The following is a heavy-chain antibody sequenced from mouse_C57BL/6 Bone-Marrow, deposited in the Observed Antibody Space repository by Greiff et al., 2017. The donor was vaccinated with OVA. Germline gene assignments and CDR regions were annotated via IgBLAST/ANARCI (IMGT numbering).Heavy chain of an antibody. Sequence: QVQLQQSGSELRSPGSSVKLSCKDFDSEVFPIAYMSWVRQKPGHGFEWIGGILPSIGRTIYGEKFEDKATLDADTLSNTAYLELNSLTSEDSAIYYGARPHYGSSSYAMDYWGQGTSVTVSS. CDR2: ILPSIGRT. J-gene: IGHJ4*01. CDR3: ARPHYGSSSYAMDY. D-gene: IGHD1-1*01. V-gene: IGHV15-2*01. CDR1: DSEVFPIAY.